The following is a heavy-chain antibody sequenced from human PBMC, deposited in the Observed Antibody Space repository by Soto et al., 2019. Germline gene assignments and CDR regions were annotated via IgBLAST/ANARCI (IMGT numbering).Heavy chain of an antibody. J-gene: IGHJ5*02. Sequence: QITLKEAAPTLVKPTQTLTLTCTFSGISRTTSGGGVGWIWQPPGKAGQWLALIYWDYDKRYSPSLNSPLTITEDTSKTLVVLTMTHMDPADTATYLCAHRTTTVTWWFDPWGQGTLVTVSS. D-gene: IGHD4-17*01. V-gene: IGHV2-5*02. CDR2: IYWDYDK. CDR3: AHRTTTVTWWFDP. CDR1: GISRTTSGGG.